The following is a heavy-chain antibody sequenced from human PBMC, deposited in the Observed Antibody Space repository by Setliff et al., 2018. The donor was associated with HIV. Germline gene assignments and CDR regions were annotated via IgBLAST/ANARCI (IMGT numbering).Heavy chain of an antibody. CDR3: AIVSKTYWYSIPRDYNHHLDV. CDR1: GGSVSSGSYY. D-gene: IGHD2-8*02. V-gene: IGHV4-61*01. J-gene: IGHJ6*03. Sequence: SETLSLTCTVSGGSVSSGSYYWSWIRQPPGKELEWIGYIYYSGSTNYNPSLKSRVTISVDTSKNQFSLKLSSVSASDTAVYYCAIVSKTYWYSIPRDYNHHLDVWGKGTTVTVSS. CDR2: IYYSGST.